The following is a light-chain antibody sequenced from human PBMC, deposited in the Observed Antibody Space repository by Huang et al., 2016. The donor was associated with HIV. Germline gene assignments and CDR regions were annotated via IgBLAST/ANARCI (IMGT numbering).Light chain of an antibody. CDR1: QSIGNN. Sequence: EIVLTQSPATLSVSPGERATLSCRASQSIGNNLAWFQQKLGQAPRLVMYGASTRAAGIPARFSGSGSGTDFTLSIIRLQSEDFAVYFCQQYNKWPPSFAFGPGTKVDV. J-gene: IGKJ3*01. V-gene: IGKV3-15*01. CDR3: QQYNKWPPSFA. CDR2: GAS.